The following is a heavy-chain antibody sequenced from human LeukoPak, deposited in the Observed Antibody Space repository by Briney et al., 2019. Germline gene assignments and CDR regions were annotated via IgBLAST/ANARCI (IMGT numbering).Heavy chain of an antibody. CDR3: ARGQTTMTN. Sequence: GGSLRLSCAASGFTFRSYWMSWVRQAPGKGLEWVDNIKQDGSEKYYVDSVKGRFTISRDNAKNSLYLQMNSLRAEDTAVYFCARGQTTMTNWGQGTLVTVSS. V-gene: IGHV3-7*03. D-gene: IGHD4-17*01. J-gene: IGHJ4*02. CDR1: GFTFRSYW. CDR2: IKQDGSEK.